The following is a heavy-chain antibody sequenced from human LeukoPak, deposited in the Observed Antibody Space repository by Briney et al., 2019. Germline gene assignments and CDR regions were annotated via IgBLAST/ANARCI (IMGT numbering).Heavy chain of an antibody. CDR3: ARLSTAGTMDV. CDR1: GGSISSYY. J-gene: IGHJ6*02. D-gene: IGHD6-19*01. V-gene: IGHV4-59*05. Sequence: PSETLSLTCTVSGGSISSYYWSWIRQPPGKGLEWIGSIYYSGSTYYNPSLKSRVTISVDTSKNQFSLKLSSVTAADTAVYYCARLSTAGTMDVWGQGTTVTVSS. CDR2: IYYSGST.